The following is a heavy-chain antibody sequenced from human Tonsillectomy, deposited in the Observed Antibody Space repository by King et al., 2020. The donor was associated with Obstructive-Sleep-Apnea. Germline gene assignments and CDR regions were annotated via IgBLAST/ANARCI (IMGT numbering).Heavy chain of an antibody. CDR2: IKGDGSEK. J-gene: IGHJ5*02. CDR3: ARNDWFDP. CDR1: GFTFSSYW. V-gene: IGHV3-7*01. Sequence: VQLVESGGGLVQPGGSLRLSCAASGFTFSSYWMTWVRQAPGKGLWGVANIKGDGSEKYYVGSVKGRFTISRDNANSSLYLQMNSRSAEETAVYYCARNDWFDPWGQGTLVTVSS.